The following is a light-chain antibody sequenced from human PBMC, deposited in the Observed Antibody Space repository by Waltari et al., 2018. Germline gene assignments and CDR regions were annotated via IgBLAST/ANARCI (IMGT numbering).Light chain of an antibody. CDR2: GGS. J-gene: IGKJ4*01. Sequence: DIVMTQTPLSLPVTPGEPASISCRSSQSLLHTDGYTYLDWYLQKSGQSPQLLIYGGSNRASGVPDRFSGSGSGTDFTLKISKVEAEDVGVYYCMQHKALPLTFGGGTKVEIK. V-gene: IGKV2-40*01. CDR1: QSLLHTDGYTY. CDR3: MQHKALPLT.